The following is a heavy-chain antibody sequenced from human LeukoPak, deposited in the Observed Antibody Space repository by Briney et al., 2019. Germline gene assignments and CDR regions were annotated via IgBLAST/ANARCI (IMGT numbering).Heavy chain of an antibody. D-gene: IGHD3-16*01. Sequence: SGGSLRLSCAASGFTLSSYGMHWVRQAPGKGLEWVAITSYDGSNEYYADSVKGRFTIYRDNFKNTLYLQMNSLRVEDTAVYYCAKGSTYIHYAPFDYWGQGTLVTVSS. CDR2: TSYDGSNE. J-gene: IGHJ4*02. CDR1: GFTLSSYG. V-gene: IGHV3-30*18. CDR3: AKGSTYIHYAPFDY.